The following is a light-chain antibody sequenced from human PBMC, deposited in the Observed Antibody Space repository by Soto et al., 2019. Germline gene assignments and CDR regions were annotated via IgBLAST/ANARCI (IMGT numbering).Light chain of an antibody. CDR3: QQYGGSPQT. CDR2: GAS. Sequence: EIVLTQSPGTLSLSPGERATLSCRASQSVSNYLVWYQQKPGHAPRLLISGASSSATGIPDRFSGSGSGTEFTLTIRRLEPEDFAVYYCQQYGGSPQTFGQGTKVEIK. CDR1: QSVSNY. J-gene: IGKJ1*01. V-gene: IGKV3-20*01.